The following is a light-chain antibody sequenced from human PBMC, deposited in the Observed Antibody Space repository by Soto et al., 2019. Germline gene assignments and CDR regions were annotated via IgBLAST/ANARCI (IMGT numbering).Light chain of an antibody. CDR3: QQYNNWLWT. J-gene: IGKJ1*01. V-gene: IGKV3-15*01. CDR1: QTVSNN. Sequence: EIVMTQSPATLSVSPGETVTLSCGASQTVSNNLAWFQQKPGQAPRLLTYGASTRATGIPARFIGSGSGTDFTLTINSLQSEDFAVYYCQQYNNWLWTFGQGTKVEIK. CDR2: GAS.